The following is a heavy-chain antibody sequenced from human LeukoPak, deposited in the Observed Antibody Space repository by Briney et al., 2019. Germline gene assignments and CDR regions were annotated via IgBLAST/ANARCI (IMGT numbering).Heavy chain of an antibody. CDR1: GGSISSFY. Sequence: SETLSLTCTVSGGSISSFYWSWIRQPAGKGLEWIGRIYSSGSTNYNPSLKSRVTISVDTSKNQFSLKLNSVTAADTAVYYCVRDGRDLVTMFDYWGQGTLVTVSS. CDR3: VRDGRDLVTMFDY. V-gene: IGHV4-4*07. J-gene: IGHJ4*02. D-gene: IGHD2-21*02. CDR2: IYSSGST.